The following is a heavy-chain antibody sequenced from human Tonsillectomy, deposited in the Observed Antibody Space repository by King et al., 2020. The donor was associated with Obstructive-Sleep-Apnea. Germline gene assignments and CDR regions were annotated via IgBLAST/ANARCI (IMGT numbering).Heavy chain of an antibody. CDR1: GFTFSNYA. Sequence: VQLVESGGGVVKPGRSLRLSCAASGFTFSNYAIHWVRQAPGKGMEWGAVILYDGVNKYYADSVKGRFTISRDNSKNTLYLQMNSLRAEDTAGYYCARPIAVTGTAIDYWGQGTLVTVSS. CDR2: ILYDGVNK. V-gene: IGHV3-30-3*01. D-gene: IGHD6-19*01. J-gene: IGHJ4*02. CDR3: ARPIAVTGTAIDY.